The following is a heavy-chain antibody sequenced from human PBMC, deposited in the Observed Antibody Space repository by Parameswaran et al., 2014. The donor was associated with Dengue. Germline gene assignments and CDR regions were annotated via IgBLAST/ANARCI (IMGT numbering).Heavy chain of an antibody. Sequence: WVRQAPGQGLEWMGWIDTNTGNPTYAQGFTGRFVFSLDTSVSTAYLQISSLKAEDTAVYYCARSLNWGWSYWGQGTLVTVSS. CDR3: ARSLNWGWSY. J-gene: IGHJ4*02. V-gene: IGHV7-4-1*02. CDR2: IDTNTGNP. D-gene: IGHD7-27*01.